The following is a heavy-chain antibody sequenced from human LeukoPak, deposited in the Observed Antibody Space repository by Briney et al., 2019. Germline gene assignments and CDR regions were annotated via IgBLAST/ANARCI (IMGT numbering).Heavy chain of an antibody. CDR2: IITYNGNT. Sequence: GASVKVSCKASGFTFTSYGITWVRQAPGQSLEWMGWIITYNGNTHYAQKLQGRVTLTTDTSTNTAYMELRGLRSDDTAVYYCAKTTVTLEEYLYYYMDVWGKGTTVTVSS. CDR1: GFTFTSYG. V-gene: IGHV1-18*01. D-gene: IGHD4-17*01. CDR3: AKTTVTLEEYLYYYMDV. J-gene: IGHJ6*03.